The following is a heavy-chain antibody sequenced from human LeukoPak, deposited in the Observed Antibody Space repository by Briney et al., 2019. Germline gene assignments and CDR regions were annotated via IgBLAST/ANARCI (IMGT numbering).Heavy chain of an antibody. Sequence: PGGSLRLSCAASGFTFSSYGMHWVRQAPGKGLEWVAVIWYDGSNKYYVDSVKGRFTISRDNSKNTLYLQMNSLRAEDTAIYHCATYINWVAGDVWGQGTTVIVSS. D-gene: IGHD1-1*01. CDR3: ATYINWVAGDV. CDR1: GFTFSSYG. V-gene: IGHV3-33*01. J-gene: IGHJ6*02. CDR2: IWYDGSNK.